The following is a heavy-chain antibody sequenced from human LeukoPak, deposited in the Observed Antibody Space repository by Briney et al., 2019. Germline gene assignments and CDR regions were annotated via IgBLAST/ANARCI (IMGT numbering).Heavy chain of an antibody. CDR1: GGSISSGGYS. V-gene: IGHV4-30-2*01. CDR3: ARVSDYDSSAIDY. CDR2: IYHSGST. D-gene: IGHD3-22*01. Sequence: PSQTLSLTCAVSGGSISSGGYSWSWIRQPPGKGLEWIGYIYHSGSTYYNPSLKSRVTISVDRSKNQFSLKLGSVTAADTAVYYCARVSDYDSSAIDYWGQGTLVTVSS. J-gene: IGHJ4*02.